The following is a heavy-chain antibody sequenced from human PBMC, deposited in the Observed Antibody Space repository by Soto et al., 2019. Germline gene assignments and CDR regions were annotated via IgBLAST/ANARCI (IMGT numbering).Heavy chain of an antibody. J-gene: IGHJ6*03. CDR1: GFTFNTYC. CDR2: ISYDGSEK. Sequence: GGSLRLSCAASGFTFNTYCIHWVRHAPCKGLEWVAVISYDGSEKYYVDSVKGRFTISKDNSKNTLYLQMNSLRPEDTAVYYCATSPTLQCSTPYCYTYYLDPWGTGTRVT. CDR3: ATSPTLQCSTPYCYTYYLDP. V-gene: IGHV3-30*03. D-gene: IGHD2-2*02.